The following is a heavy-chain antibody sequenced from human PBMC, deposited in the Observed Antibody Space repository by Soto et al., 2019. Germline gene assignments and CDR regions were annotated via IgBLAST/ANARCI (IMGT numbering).Heavy chain of an antibody. CDR2: IFYSGTT. Sequence: QVQLQESGPGLVKPSETLSLTCTVSGGSVSSGSYYWSWIRQPPGKGLEWIGYIFYSGTTNYNPSLNSRVTMSVDTSKNQFSLKLSSVTAADTAVYYCAIGYSGYDNGFDYWGQGTLVTVSS. J-gene: IGHJ4*02. V-gene: IGHV4-61*01. CDR3: AIGYSGYDNGFDY. CDR1: GGSVSSGSYY. D-gene: IGHD5-12*01.